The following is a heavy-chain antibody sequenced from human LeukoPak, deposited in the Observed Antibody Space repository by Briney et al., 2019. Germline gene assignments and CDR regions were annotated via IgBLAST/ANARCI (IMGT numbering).Heavy chain of an antibody. CDR2: INPNSGGT. CDR1: GYTFTGYY. Sequence: ASVKVSCKASGYTFTGYYMHWVRQAPGQGLEWMGWINPNSGGTNYVQKFQGRVTMTRDTSISTAYMELSRLRSDDTAVYYCARSLRLFTDFDYWGQGTLVTVSS. V-gene: IGHV1-2*02. CDR3: ARSLRLFTDFDY. J-gene: IGHJ4*02.